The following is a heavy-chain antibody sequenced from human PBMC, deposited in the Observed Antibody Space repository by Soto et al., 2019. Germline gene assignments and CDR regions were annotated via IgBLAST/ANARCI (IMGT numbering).Heavy chain of an antibody. J-gene: IGHJ4*02. V-gene: IGHV3-11*01. CDR3: ASGTNGAFFVY. CDR2: ISSRGSTI. D-gene: IGHD2-8*01. CDR1: GFTFSDYY. Sequence: QVQLVESGGGLVKPGGSLRLSCAASGFTFSDYYMSWVRQAPGKGLEWVSYISSRGSTIFYADSVKGRFTISRDNVNNSLYLQMNSLRGEDTAVYYCASGTNGAFFVYWGQGILVTVSS.